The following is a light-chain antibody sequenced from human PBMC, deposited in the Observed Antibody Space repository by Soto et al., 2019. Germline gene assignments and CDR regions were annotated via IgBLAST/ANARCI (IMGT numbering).Light chain of an antibody. CDR3: QSYDSSLSAWV. J-gene: IGLJ3*02. CDR1: SSNIGAGYD. Sequence: QSVLTRQPSVSGAPGQRVTISCTGSSSNIGAGYDVHWYQQLPGTAPKLLIYGDNNRPAGVPDRFSGSKSGTSASLAITGLQAEDEADYYCQSYDSSLSAWVFGGGTKLNVL. CDR2: GDN. V-gene: IGLV1-40*01.